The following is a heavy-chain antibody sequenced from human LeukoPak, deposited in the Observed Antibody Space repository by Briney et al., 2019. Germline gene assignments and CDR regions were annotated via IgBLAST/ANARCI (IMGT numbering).Heavy chain of an antibody. Sequence: GGSLRLSCAASGFIFDSYDMLWVRQAPGKGLEWVATIDWRGDSTVYADSVKGRFTISRDNARNSLYLQMNSLRAEDTAFYYCVRDRLRADSWGQGTLVTVSS. CDR2: IDWRGDST. D-gene: IGHD6-6*01. J-gene: IGHJ4*02. V-gene: IGHV3-20*04. CDR1: GFIFDSYD. CDR3: VRDRLRADS.